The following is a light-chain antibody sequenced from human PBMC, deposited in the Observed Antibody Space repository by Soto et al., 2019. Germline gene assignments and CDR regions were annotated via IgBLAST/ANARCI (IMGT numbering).Light chain of an antibody. CDR2: GVS. CDR1: QSLSRKF. Sequence: EIVLTQSPGPLSFSPGERATLSCRASQSLSRKFLAWYQQKPGQAPRLLIYGVSSRATGIPDRFSGSGSGTDFTLTISRLEPEDFAVYHCQQYGDSPPAWTCGRGTKVEVK. CDR3: QQYGDSPPAWT. J-gene: IGKJ1*01. V-gene: IGKV3-20*01.